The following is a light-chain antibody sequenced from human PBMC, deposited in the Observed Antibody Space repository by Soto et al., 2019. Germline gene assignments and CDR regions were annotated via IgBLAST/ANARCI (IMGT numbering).Light chain of an antibody. V-gene: IGKV3D-20*02. CDR2: GVS. CDR3: QQRSSWPIT. Sequence: EIEVTQSPGTLSLSTEERATFSCRASQSVSSNYFAWYQQKPGQAPRLLIYGVSSRPTGIPDRFSGSGSGTDFTLTISRLEPEDFAVYYCQQRSSWPITFGQGTRLDIK. CDR1: QSVSSNY. J-gene: IGKJ5*01.